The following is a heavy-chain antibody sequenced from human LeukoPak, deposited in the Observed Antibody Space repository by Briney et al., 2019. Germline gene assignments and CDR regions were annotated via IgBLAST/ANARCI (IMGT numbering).Heavy chain of an antibody. D-gene: IGHD5-24*01. CDR2: ISYDGSNK. V-gene: IGHV3-30*03. CDR3: ARGERGSYHFEY. CDR1: GFTFSSYG. J-gene: IGHJ4*02. Sequence: GGSLRLSCAASGFTFSSYGMHWVRQAPGKGLEWVAVISYDGSNKYYADSVKGRFTISRDNAKNTLYLQINSLRAEDTAVYYCARGERGSYHFEYWGQGTLVTVSS.